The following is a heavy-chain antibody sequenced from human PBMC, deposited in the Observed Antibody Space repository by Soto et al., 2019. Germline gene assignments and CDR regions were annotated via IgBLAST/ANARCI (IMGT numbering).Heavy chain of an antibody. Sequence: GESLKISCKGSGCSFTSYWIGWVRQMPGKGLEWMGIIYPGDSDTRYSPSFQGQVTISADKSISTAYLQWSSLKASDTAMYYCARSGYCSSTSCYSDYFAYWGQGTLVTVSS. J-gene: IGHJ4*02. V-gene: IGHV5-51*01. CDR3: ARSGYCSSTSCYSDYFAY. CDR2: IYPGDSDT. D-gene: IGHD2-2*01. CDR1: GCSFTSYW.